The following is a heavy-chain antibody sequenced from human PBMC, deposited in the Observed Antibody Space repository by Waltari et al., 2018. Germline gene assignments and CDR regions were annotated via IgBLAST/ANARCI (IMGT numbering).Heavy chain of an antibody. V-gene: IGHV4-61*09. J-gene: IGHJ3*02. CDR2: LYTSGST. D-gene: IGHD5-12*01. CDR3: ARANTEVADAFDS. CDR1: GGSISSGSYY. Sequence: QVQLQESGPGLVKPSQTLSLTCTVSGGSISSGSYYWSWIRQPAGKGLEWIGYLYTSGSTTYNPSLKRRVTISVDTSKNQFSLKLSSVTAADTAVYYCARANTEVADAFDSWGQGTMVTVSS.